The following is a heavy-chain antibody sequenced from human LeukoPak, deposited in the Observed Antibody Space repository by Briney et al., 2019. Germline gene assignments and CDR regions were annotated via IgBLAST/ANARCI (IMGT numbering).Heavy chain of an antibody. CDR3: VKDSGRVRGTPDS. J-gene: IGHJ4*02. D-gene: IGHD3-10*01. CDR1: GFVFSIYT. V-gene: IGHV3-64D*06. Sequence: GGSLRLSCSASGFVFSIYTMYWVRQAPGKGPEYASTISGSGNGGSIYYADSVKGRFTISRDDSKSILYLQMNGLRSEDTAVYYCVKDSGRVRGTPDSWGQGTLVTVSS. CDR2: ISGSGNGGSI.